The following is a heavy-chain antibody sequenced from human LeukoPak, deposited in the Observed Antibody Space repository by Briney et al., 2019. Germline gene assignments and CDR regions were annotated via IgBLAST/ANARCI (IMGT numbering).Heavy chain of an antibody. V-gene: IGHV4-39*07. CDR3: ARDYCSRTSCQGLDS. CDR2: IHYSGNT. J-gene: IGHJ4*02. Sequence: PSETLSLTCTVSGGSTSSSNFYWGWIRQPPGMGLEWIGGIHYSGNTYYNPSLKSRVTISIDTSKNQFSLKLSSVTAADTAVYYCARDYCSRTSCQGLDSWGQGTLVTVSS. CDR1: GGSTSSSNFY. D-gene: IGHD2-2*01.